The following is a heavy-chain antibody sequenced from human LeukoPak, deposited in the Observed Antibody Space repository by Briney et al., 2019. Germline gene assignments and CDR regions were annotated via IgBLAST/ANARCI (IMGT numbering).Heavy chain of an antibody. CDR1: GFTFSSCW. J-gene: IGHJ4*02. CDR3: ARAVVYGDYQIFDY. Sequence: GGSLRLSCAASGFTFSSCWMSWVRQAPGKGLEWVANIKQDGSEKYYVDSVKGRFTISRDNAKNSLYLQMNSLKAEDTAVYYCARAVVYGDYQIFDYWGQGTLVTVSS. V-gene: IGHV3-7*01. D-gene: IGHD4-17*01. CDR2: IKQDGSEK.